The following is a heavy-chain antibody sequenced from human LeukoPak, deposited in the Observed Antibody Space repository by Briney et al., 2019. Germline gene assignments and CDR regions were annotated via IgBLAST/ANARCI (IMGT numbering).Heavy chain of an antibody. D-gene: IGHD6-19*01. CDR2: MNPNSGNT. Sequence: ASVKVSCKASGYTFTSYDINWVRQATGQGLEWMGWMNPNSGNTGYAQKFQGRVTITRNTSISTAYMELSSLRSEDTAVYYCARAYSSGWYVGSRHNWFDPWGQGTLVTVSS. V-gene: IGHV1-8*03. CDR3: ARAYSSGWYVGSRHNWFDP. CDR1: GYTFTSYD. J-gene: IGHJ5*02.